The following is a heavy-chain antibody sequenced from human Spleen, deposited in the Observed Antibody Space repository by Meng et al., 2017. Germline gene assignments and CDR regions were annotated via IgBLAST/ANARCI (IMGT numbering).Heavy chain of an antibody. V-gene: IGHV4-34*01. CDR3: VYFWSGYFT. CDR1: GGSFRGYC. D-gene: IGHD3-3*01. J-gene: IGHJ5*02. CDR2: SDHFGNT. Sequence: QVQVQQWGAGLLKPSETLSLTCGVYGGSFRGYCWSWSRQPPGKGLEWIGGSDHFGNTIYNPSLKGRLTISVDTSKNQISLRLTSVIAADTAVYYCVYFWSGYFTSGQGTLVTVSS.